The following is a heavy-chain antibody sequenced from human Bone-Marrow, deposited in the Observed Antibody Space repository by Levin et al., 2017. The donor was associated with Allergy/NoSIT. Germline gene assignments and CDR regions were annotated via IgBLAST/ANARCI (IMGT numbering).Heavy chain of an antibody. J-gene: IGHJ4*02. CDR2: MSYDGSNR. D-gene: IGHD2-2*02. Sequence: GESLKISCAASGFTFSSFAMHWVRQAPGKGLEWVAVMSYDGSNRYYADSVKGRFTISRDNSKNTLYLQMNSLGPEDTAVYFCARSSCYSTSCYKEVGGYWGQGTLVTVSS. CDR1: GFTFSSFA. V-gene: IGHV3-30-3*01. CDR3: ARSSCYSTSCYKEVGGY.